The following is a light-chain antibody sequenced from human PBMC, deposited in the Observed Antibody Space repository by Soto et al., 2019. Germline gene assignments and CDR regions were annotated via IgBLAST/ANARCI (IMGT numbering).Light chain of an antibody. CDR3: QQYNNWPGT. CDR1: QGIGST. J-gene: IGKJ1*01. Sequence: EIVMTQSPATLSVSPGEGSTISCRASQGIGSTLAWYQQKPGQSPRLLIFGASIRATGIPARFSGSGSGTEFTLTIGSLQSEDCALYYCQQYNNWPGTVGQGTKVDIK. CDR2: GAS. V-gene: IGKV3-15*01.